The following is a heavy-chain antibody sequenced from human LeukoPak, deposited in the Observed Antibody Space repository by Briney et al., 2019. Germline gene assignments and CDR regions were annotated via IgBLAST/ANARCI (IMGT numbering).Heavy chain of an antibody. CDR1: GYTFTGYY. CDR3: ARARRYSSGWYYFDY. V-gene: IGHV1-2*02. D-gene: IGHD6-19*01. CDR2: INPNSGGT. Sequence: ASVKVSCKASGYTFTGYYMHWVRQAPGQGLEWMGWINPNSGGTNYAQKFQGRVTMTRDTSISTAYMELSRLRSDDTAVYYCARARRYSSGWYYFDYWGQGTLVTVSS. J-gene: IGHJ4*02.